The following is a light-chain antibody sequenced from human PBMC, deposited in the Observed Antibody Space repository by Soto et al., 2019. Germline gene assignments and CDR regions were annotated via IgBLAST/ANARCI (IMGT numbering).Light chain of an antibody. J-gene: IGKJ5*01. V-gene: IGKV3-20*01. Sequence: EVVLTQSPATLSLSPGERATLSCRASQSVSSYLSWYQQKPGQAPRLLIYGASSRATGIPDRFSGSGSGTDFTLTISRLEPEDFAVYYCQQYGSSPRTFGQGTHLEIK. CDR1: QSVSSY. CDR2: GAS. CDR3: QQYGSSPRT.